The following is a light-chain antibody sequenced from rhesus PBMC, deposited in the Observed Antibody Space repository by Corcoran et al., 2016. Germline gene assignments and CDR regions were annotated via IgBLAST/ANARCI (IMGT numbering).Light chain of an antibody. Sequence: DIQMTQSPSSLSASVGDRVTITCRASQGISNNLAWYQQKPGKVPKLLINKASTLQSGIPSRFSGSGSGTDFTLTISTLQPDDFATYYCQHGYAILAFGQGTKVEIK. J-gene: IGKJ1*01. CDR2: KAS. CDR3: QHGYAILA. V-gene: IGKV1-25*01. CDR1: QGISNN.